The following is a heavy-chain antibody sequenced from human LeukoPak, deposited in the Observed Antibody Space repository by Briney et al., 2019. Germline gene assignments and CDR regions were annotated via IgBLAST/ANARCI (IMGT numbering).Heavy chain of an antibody. Sequence: ASVKVSCKVSGYTLTELSMHWVRQAPGKGLEWMGGFDPEDGETIYAQKFQGRVTMTEDTSTDTAYMELSNLRSEDTAVYYCATDLGSKYYYDSSGSGDYWGQGTLVTVSS. CDR2: FDPEDGET. V-gene: IGHV1-24*01. D-gene: IGHD3-22*01. CDR3: ATDLGSKYYYDSSGSGDY. CDR1: GYTLTELS. J-gene: IGHJ4*02.